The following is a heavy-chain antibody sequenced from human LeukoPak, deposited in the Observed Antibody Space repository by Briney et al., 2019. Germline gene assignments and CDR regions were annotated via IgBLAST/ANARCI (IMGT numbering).Heavy chain of an antibody. CDR2: IYYSGST. J-gene: IGHJ5*02. CDR1: GGSISSYY. CDR3: ARFTPQGYGWGGYNRFDP. V-gene: IGHV4-59*01. Sequence: SETLSLTCTVSGGSISSYYWSWIRQPPGKGLEWIGYIYYSGSTNYNPSLKSRVTISVDTSKNQFSLNLTSVTAADTAVYYCARFTPQGYGWGGYNRFDPWGQGTPVTVS. D-gene: IGHD3-16*01.